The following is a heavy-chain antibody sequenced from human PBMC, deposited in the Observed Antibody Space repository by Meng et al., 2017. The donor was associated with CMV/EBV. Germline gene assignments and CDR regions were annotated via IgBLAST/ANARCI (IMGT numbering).Heavy chain of an antibody. Sequence: SETLSLTCAVYGGSFSGYYWSWIRQPPGKGLEWIGEINHSGSTNYNPSLKSRVTISVDTSKNQFSLKLSSVTAADTAVYYCARDHRGGYYYGEFSYWGQGTLVTVSS. CDR3: ARDHRGGYYYGEFSY. CDR2: INHSGST. CDR1: GGSFSGYY. J-gene: IGHJ4*02. V-gene: IGHV4-34*01. D-gene: IGHD3-22*01.